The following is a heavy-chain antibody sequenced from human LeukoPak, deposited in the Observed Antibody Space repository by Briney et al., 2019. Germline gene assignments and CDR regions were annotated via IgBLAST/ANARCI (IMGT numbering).Heavy chain of an antibody. J-gene: IGHJ4*02. Sequence: GGPLRLSCAASGFTFHDYAMHWVRQAPGKGLEWVSGISWNSGIIGYADSVKGRFTTSRDNAKNSLYLQMNSLRPEDTALYHCTKDSAAMVTTSDYWGQGTLVTVSS. V-gene: IGHV3-9*01. CDR3: TKDSAAMVTTSDY. CDR2: ISWNSGII. CDR1: GFTFHDYA. D-gene: IGHD5-18*01.